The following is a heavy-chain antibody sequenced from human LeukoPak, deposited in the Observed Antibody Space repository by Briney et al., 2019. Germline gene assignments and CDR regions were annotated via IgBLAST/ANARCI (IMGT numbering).Heavy chain of an antibody. CDR2: IWYDGSNK. D-gene: IGHD3/OR15-3a*01. CDR1: GFTFSTYG. Sequence: GGSLRLSCAASGFTFSTYGMHWVRQAPGKGLEWAAVIWYDGSNKYYADSVKGRFTISRDNSKNTLYLQMNSLRAEDTAVYYCARSTSSEYDIYHFDYWGQGTLVTVSS. J-gene: IGHJ4*02. CDR3: ARSTSSEYDIYHFDY. V-gene: IGHV3-33*01.